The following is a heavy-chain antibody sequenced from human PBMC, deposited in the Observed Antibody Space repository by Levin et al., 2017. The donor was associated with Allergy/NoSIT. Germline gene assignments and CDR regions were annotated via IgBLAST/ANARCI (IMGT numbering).Heavy chain of an antibody. CDR3: ARDQDDILTGPSHYFDY. CDR2: IWYNGNNK. V-gene: IGHV3-33*01. J-gene: IGHJ4*02. CDR1: GFTFSSYD. Sequence: PGESLKISCAASGFTFSSYDMHWVRQAPGKGLEWVAIIWYNGNNKNYADSVKGRFTISRDNSKNTLYLQMNSLRAEDTAVYYCARDQDDILTGPSHYFDYWGQGTLVTVSS. D-gene: IGHD3-9*01.